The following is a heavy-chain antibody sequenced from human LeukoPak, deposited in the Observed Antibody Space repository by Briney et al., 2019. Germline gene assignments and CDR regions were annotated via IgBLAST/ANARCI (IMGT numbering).Heavy chain of an antibody. J-gene: IGHJ6*02. V-gene: IGHV1-2*02. CDR1: GYTFTGYY. CDR2: INPNSGGT. CDR3: ARERPAAHDYGMDV. D-gene: IGHD2-2*01. Sequence: GASVKVSCKASGYTFTGYYMHWVRQAPGQGLEWMGWINPNSGGTNYAQKFQGRVTMTRDTSISTAYMELSRLRSDDTAVYYCARERPAAHDYGMDVWGQGTTVTVSS.